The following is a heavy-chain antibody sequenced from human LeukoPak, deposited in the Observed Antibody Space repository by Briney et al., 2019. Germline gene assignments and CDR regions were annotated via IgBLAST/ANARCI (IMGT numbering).Heavy chain of an antibody. CDR1: EFTFSSYW. CDR3: ARNNDMDV. J-gene: IGHJ6*02. V-gene: IGHV3-7*03. D-gene: IGHD1/OR15-1a*01. CDR2: MNKDGSEK. Sequence: PGGSLRLSCAASEFTFSSYWMSWVRQAPGKGPEWVANMNKDGSEKYYVDSVKGRFTISRDTAKNSLYLQMNNLRAEDTALYYCARNNDMDVWGQGTTVIVSS.